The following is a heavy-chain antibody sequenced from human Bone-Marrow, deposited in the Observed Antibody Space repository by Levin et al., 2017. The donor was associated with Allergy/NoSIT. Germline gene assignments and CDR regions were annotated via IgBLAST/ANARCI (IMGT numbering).Heavy chain of an antibody. CDR1: GYTLTELS. D-gene: IGHD3-9*01. CDR2: FDPEDGET. CDR3: ATDLEARGQRSVLRYFDQIDY. J-gene: IGHJ4*02. V-gene: IGHV1-24*01. Sequence: GESLKISCKVSGYTLTELSMHWVRQAPGKGLEWMGGFDPEDGETIYAQKFQGRVTMTEDTSTDTAYMELSSLRSEDTAVYYCATDLEARGQRSVLRYFDQIDYWGQGTLVTVSS.